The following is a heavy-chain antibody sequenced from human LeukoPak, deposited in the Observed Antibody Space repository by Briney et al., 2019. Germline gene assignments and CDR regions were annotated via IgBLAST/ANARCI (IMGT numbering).Heavy chain of an antibody. J-gene: IGHJ4*02. V-gene: IGHV1-2*06. CDR2: INPNSGGT. D-gene: IGHD6-19*01. CDR3: ARVKGIAVAGPLWDY. CDR1: GYTFTCYY. Sequence: ASVKLSCKASGYTFTCYYMPWVRQAPGQGLEWMGRINPNSGGTNSAQKFQGRVTMTRDTSISTAYMELSRLRSDDTAVYYCARVKGIAVAGPLWDYWGQGTLVTVSS.